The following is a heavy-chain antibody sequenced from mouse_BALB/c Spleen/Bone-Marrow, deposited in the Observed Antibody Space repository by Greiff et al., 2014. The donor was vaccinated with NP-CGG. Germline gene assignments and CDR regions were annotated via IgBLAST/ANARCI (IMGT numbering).Heavy chain of an antibody. CDR1: GYSFTGHN. CDR3: ARSYKSXDX. V-gene: IGHV1-39*01. Sequence: SGPELEKPGASVKKXSKASGYSFTGHNMNWVKQYNGQXXEWIGNVDPXXXXXXXXXXXXXKXXLTVDKSSSTAYMQLERLTSEDSAVYYCARSYKSXDXWGQGTTLTVSS. J-gene: IGHJ2*01. CDR2: VDPXXXXX. D-gene: IGHD1-3*01.